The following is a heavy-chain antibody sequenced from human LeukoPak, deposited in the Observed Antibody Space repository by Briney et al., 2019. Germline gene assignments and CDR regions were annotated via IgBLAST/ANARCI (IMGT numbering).Heavy chain of an antibody. CDR2: IYYSGST. Sequence: SETLSLTCTVSGGAIRSYYWSWIRQPPGKGLEWIGYIYYSGSTNYNPSLKSRVTISVDTSKNQFSLKLSSVTAADTAVYYCARDLLSSSWVYFQHWGQGTLVTVSS. V-gene: IGHV4-59*01. CDR1: GGAIRSYY. D-gene: IGHD6-13*01. J-gene: IGHJ1*01. CDR3: ARDLLSSSWVYFQH.